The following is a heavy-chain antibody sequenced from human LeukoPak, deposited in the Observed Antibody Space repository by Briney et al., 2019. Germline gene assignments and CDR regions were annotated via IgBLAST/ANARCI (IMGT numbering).Heavy chain of an antibody. CDR1: GFTFSSYW. J-gene: IGHJ3*02. D-gene: IGHD6-19*01. CDR2: IKQDGSEK. CDR3: ARDRLAVAGVPLSDAFDI. Sequence: PGGSLRLSCAASGFTFSSYWMSWVRQAPGKGLEWVANIKQDGSEKYYVDSGKGRFTISRDNAKNSLYLQMNSLRAEDTAVYYCARDRLAVAGVPLSDAFDIWGQGTMVTVSS. V-gene: IGHV3-7*01.